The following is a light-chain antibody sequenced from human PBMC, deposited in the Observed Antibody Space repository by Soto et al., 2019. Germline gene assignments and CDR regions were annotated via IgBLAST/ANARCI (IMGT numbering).Light chain of an antibody. CDR3: RQCYSAPPYT. V-gene: IGKV1-39*01. CDR2: AAS. Sequence: DIQMTQSPSSLSASIGDRVTITCRASQNISNYLNWYQHKPGKAPQLLIYAASILQRGVPSRFSGSGSGTDFTLTINSLQPEDFAAYYCRQCYSAPPYTFGQGTKLGIK. CDR1: QNISNY. J-gene: IGKJ2*01.